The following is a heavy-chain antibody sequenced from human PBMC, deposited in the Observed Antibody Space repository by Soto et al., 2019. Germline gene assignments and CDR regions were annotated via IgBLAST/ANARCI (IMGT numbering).Heavy chain of an antibody. V-gene: IGHV3-21*01. J-gene: IGHJ6*01. Sequence: PGGSLRLSCAASGFTFSSYSMNWVRQAPGKGLEWVSSISSSSSYIYYADSVKGRFTISRDNSKNTLYLQMNSLRAEDTAVYYCARDITMVRGVIARYYYGMDVWGQGTTVTVSS. CDR2: ISSSSSYI. CDR3: ARDITMVRGVIARYYYGMDV. CDR1: GFTFSSYS. D-gene: IGHD3-10*01.